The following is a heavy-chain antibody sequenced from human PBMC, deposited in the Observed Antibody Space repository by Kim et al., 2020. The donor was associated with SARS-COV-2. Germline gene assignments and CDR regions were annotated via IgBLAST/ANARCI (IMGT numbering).Heavy chain of an antibody. Sequence: GGSLRLSCAASGFTFSRYDMSWVRQAPGKGLEWVSSISGGGLSTYYADSVKGRFSISRDNSKNTVYLQMNSLRVEETAVYYCASYCTNGVCRFDYWGQGTLVSVSS. J-gene: IGHJ4*02. V-gene: IGHV3-23*01. D-gene: IGHD2-8*01. CDR3: ASYCTNGVCRFDY. CDR1: GFTFSRYD. CDR2: ISGGGLST.